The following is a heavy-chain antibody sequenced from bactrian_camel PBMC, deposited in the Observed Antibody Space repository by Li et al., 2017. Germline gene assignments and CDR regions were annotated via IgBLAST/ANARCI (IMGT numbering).Heavy chain of an antibody. CDR2: LTAYGVT. J-gene: IGHJ6*01. Sequence: HVQLVESGGGSVQAGGSLRLSCVGSGFPFDRACMGWFHLAPGKEREAVARLTAYGVTTYADFVQGRFTISRDDAENLILQMNDLKVEDTGTYYCANRCEMGRVFPPYGGFWGQGTQVTVS. V-gene: IGHV3S55*01. CDR3: ANRCEMGRVFPPYGGF. CDR1: GFPFDRAC. D-gene: IGHD3*01.